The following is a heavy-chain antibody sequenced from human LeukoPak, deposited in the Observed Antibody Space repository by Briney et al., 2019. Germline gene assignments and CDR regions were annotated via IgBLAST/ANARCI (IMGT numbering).Heavy chain of an antibody. J-gene: IGHJ4*02. CDR3: ARAYYYDSSGAAGVGY. D-gene: IGHD3-22*01. Sequence: GGSLRLSCAASGFTFSSYSMNWVRQAPGKGLEWVSYISSSSSTIYYADSVKGRFTISTDNAKNSLYLQMNSLRAEDTAVYYCARAYYYDSSGAAGVGYWGQGTLVTVSS. V-gene: IGHV3-48*04. CDR2: ISSSSSTI. CDR1: GFTFSSYS.